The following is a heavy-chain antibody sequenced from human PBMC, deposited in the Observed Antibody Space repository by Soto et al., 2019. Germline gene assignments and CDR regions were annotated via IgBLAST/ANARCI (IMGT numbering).Heavy chain of an antibody. CDR1: GFSLNTNAVG. CDR2: LYWDDDK. V-gene: IGHV2-5*02. Sequence: QITLKESGPTLVKPTQTLTLTCTFSGFSLNTNAVGVAWIRQPPGKALEWLALLYWDDDKRYSPSLKSRLTITTDTSKNRVVLTMTNMDPEDTATYYCAHRRVRDSSGENFDSWGQGTLVTVSS. J-gene: IGHJ4*02. CDR3: AHRRVRDSSGENFDS. D-gene: IGHD6-19*01.